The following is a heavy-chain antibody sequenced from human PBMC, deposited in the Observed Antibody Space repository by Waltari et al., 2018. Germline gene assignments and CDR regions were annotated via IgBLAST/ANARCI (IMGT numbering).Heavy chain of an antibody. Sequence: QVQLVQSGAEVKKPGSSVKVSCKASGGTFSSYAISWVRQAPGQGLEWMGGIIPIFGTANYAQKFQGRVTITTDESMSTAYMELSSLRSEDTAVYYCARGRGRILTGYYPPDLDYWGQGTLVTVSS. J-gene: IGHJ4*02. CDR3: ARGRGRILTGYYPPDLDY. V-gene: IGHV1-69*05. CDR2: IIPIFGTA. CDR1: GGTFSSYA. D-gene: IGHD3-9*01.